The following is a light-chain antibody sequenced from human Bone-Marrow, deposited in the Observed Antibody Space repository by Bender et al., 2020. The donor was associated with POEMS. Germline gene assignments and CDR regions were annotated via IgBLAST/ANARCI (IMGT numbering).Light chain of an antibody. CDR2: GNN. J-gene: IGLJ3*02. CDR3: SSWDDSLSGWV. Sequence: QSVLTQPPSVSEVPGQRVTISCTGSSSNIGADYRVHWYQHLPGTAPKLLIYGNNQRPSGVPDRFSGSKSGTSASLAISDIQSEDEGDYYCSSWDDSLSGWVFGGGTKLTVL. V-gene: IGLV1-40*01. CDR1: SSNIGADYR.